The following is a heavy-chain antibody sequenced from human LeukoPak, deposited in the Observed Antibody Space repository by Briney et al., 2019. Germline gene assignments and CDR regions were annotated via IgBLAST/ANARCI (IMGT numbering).Heavy chain of an antibody. CDR2: ISDSGDYT. D-gene: IGHD2-8*01. J-gene: IGHJ4*02. V-gene: IGHV3-23*01. Sequence: GGSLRLSCAGSGFTFSSYAMSWVRQAPGQGLEWVSVISDSGDYTSYADSVRGRFTISRDNSRNTLYLQMISLRPEDTAVYYCAKVTSSGKYYTTGVCSPFDYWGQGTVVTVSS. CDR3: AKVTSSGKYYTTGVCSPFDY. CDR1: GFTFSSYA.